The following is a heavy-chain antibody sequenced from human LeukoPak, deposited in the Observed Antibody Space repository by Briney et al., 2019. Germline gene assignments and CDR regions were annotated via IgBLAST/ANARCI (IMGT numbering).Heavy chain of an antibody. CDR2: ISSSSSYI. CDR1: GFTFSSYS. J-gene: IGHJ3*02. CDR3: ARECELLRSFAFDI. D-gene: IGHD1-26*01. Sequence: PGGSLRLSCAASGFTFSSYSMNWVRQAPGKGLKWVSSISSSSSYIYYADSVKGRFTISRDNAKNSLYLQMNSLRAEDTAVYYCARECELLRSFAFDIWGQGTMVTVSS. V-gene: IGHV3-21*01.